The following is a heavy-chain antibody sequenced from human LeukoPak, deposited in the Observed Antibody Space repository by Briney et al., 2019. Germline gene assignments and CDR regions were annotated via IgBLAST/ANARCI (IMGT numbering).Heavy chain of an antibody. Sequence: GSLRLSCAASGFTFSTYEMNWVRQAPGKGLEWHSYITGSGSTKYYADSVRGRFTISRDNSKNSLYLQINSLRAEDTAVYYCARLLDISDHWGQGTLVTVSS. J-gene: IGHJ4*02. CDR3: ARLLDISDH. V-gene: IGHV3-48*03. CDR1: GFTFSTYE. D-gene: IGHD3-22*01. CDR2: ITGSGSTK.